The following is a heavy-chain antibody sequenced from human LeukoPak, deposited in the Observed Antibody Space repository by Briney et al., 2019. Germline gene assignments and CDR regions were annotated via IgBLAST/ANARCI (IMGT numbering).Heavy chain of an antibody. D-gene: IGHD3-10*01. CDR1: GFTFSDYY. V-gene: IGHV3-11*04. J-gene: IGHJ3*02. CDR3: ARDRLLWEAFDI. Sequence: PGGSLRLSCAASGFTFSDYYMSWIRQAPGKGLEWVSYISSSGSTIYYADSVKGRFTISRDNAKNSLYLQMNSLRAEDTAVYCCARDRLLWEAFDIWGQGTMVTVSS. CDR2: ISSSGSTI.